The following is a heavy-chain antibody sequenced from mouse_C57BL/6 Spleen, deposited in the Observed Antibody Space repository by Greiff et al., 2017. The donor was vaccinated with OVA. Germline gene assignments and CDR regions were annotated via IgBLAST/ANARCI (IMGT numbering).Heavy chain of an antibody. CDR2: IDPEDGET. CDR1: GFNIKDYY. J-gene: IGHJ4*01. V-gene: IGHV14-2*01. CDR3: ARTEAQATGMDY. Sequence: VQLKESGAELVKPGASVKLSCTASGFNIKDYYMHWVKQRTEQGLEWIGRIDPEDGETKSAPKFQGKAPITAYTSSNTPYLQLSSLTSDDTAVDYCARTEAQATGMDYWGQGTSVTVSS. D-gene: IGHD3-2*02.